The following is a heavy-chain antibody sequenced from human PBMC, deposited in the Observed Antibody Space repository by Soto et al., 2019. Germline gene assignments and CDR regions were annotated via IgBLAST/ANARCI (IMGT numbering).Heavy chain of an antibody. CDR2: IYTSGST. J-gene: IGHJ4*02. V-gene: IGHV4-4*07. Sequence: PSETLSLTCTVSGGSISSYYCSWIRQPAGKGLEWIGRIYTSGSTNYNPSLKSRVTMSLDTSKNQFSLKLSSVTAADTAVYYCARSVDTAMVYYFDYWGQGTLVTVSS. CDR3: ARSVDTAMVYYFDY. CDR1: GGSISSYY. D-gene: IGHD5-18*01.